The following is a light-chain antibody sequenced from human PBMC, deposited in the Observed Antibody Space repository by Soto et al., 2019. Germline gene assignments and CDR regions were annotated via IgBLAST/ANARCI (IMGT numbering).Light chain of an antibody. J-gene: IGLJ1*01. Sequence: QLVLTQPPSVSGAPGQRVTISCTGSRSNIGAGYYVHWYQQLPGTAPKLLIYGNSNRPSGVPDRFSGSMSGTSASLAITGLQAEDEADYYCQSYDSSLSAYVFATGTKVTVL. CDR3: QSYDSSLSAYV. CDR2: GNS. CDR1: RSNIGAGYY. V-gene: IGLV1-40*01.